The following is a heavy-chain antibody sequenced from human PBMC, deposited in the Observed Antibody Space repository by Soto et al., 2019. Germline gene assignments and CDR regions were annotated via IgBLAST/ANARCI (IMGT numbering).Heavy chain of an antibody. CDR3: AGTTYPVNRFDY. CDR2: IYHSGST. Sequence: TLSLTYTVADGSICSRVFSWSWIRQPPGKGQERIGYIYHSGSTYYKPSLKSRVNISVDRSKNQFSLKLSSVTAAETAVYKCAGTTYPVNRFDYRGQGTLVTVSS. J-gene: IGHJ4*02. D-gene: IGHD4-4*01. V-gene: IGHV4-30-2*01. CDR1: DGSICSRVFS.